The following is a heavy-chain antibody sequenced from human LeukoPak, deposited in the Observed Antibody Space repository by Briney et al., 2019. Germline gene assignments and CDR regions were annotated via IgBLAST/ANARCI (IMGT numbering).Heavy chain of an antibody. CDR2: IYSGGST. D-gene: IGHD1-26*01. CDR1: GFTFSSYA. V-gene: IGHV3-53*01. CDR3: ARDTVGALGYFDY. J-gene: IGHJ4*02. Sequence: PGGSLRLSCAASGFTFSSYAMSWVRQAPGKGLEWVSVIYSGGSTYYADSVKGRFTISRDNSKNTLYLQMNSLRAEDTAVYYCARDTVGALGYFDYWGQGTLVTVSS.